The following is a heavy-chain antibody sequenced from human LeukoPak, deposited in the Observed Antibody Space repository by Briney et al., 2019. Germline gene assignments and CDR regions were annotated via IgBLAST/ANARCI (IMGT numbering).Heavy chain of an antibody. CDR2: ISYDGSNK. V-gene: IGHV3-30*18. CDR3: AKDFGDTAMAADY. D-gene: IGHD5-18*01. CDR1: GFTFSSYS. J-gene: IGHJ4*02. Sequence: SGGSLRLSCAASGFTFSSYSMNWVRQAPGKGLEWAAVISYDGSNKYYADSVKGRFTISRDNSKNTLYLQMNSLRAEDTAVYYCAKDFGDTAMAADYWGQGTLVTVSS.